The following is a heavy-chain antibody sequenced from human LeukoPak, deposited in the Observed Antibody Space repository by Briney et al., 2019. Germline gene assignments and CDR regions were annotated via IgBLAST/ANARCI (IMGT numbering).Heavy chain of an antibody. CDR3: ARLEPVTRGAFDI. CDR1: GYTFTSYD. D-gene: IGHD4-17*01. Sequence: ASVKVSCKASGYTFTSYDINWVRQATGQGLEWMGWMNPNSGNTGYAQKFQGRVTMTRNTSISTAYMELSSLRSEDTAVYYCARLEPVTRGAFDIWGQGTMVTVSS. V-gene: IGHV1-8*01. CDR2: MNPNSGNT. J-gene: IGHJ3*02.